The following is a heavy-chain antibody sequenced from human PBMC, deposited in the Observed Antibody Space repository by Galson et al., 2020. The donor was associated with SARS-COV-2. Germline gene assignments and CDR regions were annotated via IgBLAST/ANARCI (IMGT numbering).Heavy chain of an antibody. CDR1: GGTFSSYT. CDR2: IIPMLNIT. Sequence: SVKVSCKASGGTFSSYTLSWVRQVPGQGLEWMGRIIPMLNITYYAQHLQGRLTITADESTSTTDMELSSLRSEDTAIYYCARIASKTGSDYWGQGTLVTVSS. J-gene: IGHJ4*02. CDR3: ARIASKTGSDY. V-gene: IGHV1-69*02. D-gene: IGHD1-1*01.